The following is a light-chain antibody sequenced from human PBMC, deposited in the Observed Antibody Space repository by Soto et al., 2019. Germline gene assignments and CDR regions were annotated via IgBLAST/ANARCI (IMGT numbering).Light chain of an antibody. V-gene: IGKV3-11*01. CDR1: QSFRGL. CDR3: QQRHMWTIT. CDR2: DAY. J-gene: IGKJ5*01. Sequence: EVVLTQSPVTLSLSPGERATLSCRASQSFRGLLAWYQQKHGQAPRXXIYDAYNRATGIPPRFSGSGSGTDFTRTISSLEPEDSAVDYCQQRHMWTITFGQGTRLEIK.